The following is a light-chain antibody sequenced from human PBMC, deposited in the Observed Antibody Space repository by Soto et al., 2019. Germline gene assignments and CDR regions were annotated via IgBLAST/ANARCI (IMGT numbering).Light chain of an antibody. Sequence: EIVLTQSPATLSLSPGERATLSCRASQSVSSYFAWYQQKPGQAPRLLIYDASNRATGIPARFSGSGSGTDFTLTISSLEPEDFAVYYCQQYNNWPPTFGQGTKVEIK. V-gene: IGKV3-11*01. J-gene: IGKJ1*01. CDR2: DAS. CDR3: QQYNNWPPT. CDR1: QSVSSY.